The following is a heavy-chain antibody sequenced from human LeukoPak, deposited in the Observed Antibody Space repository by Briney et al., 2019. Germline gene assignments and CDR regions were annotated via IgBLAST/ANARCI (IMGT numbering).Heavy chain of an antibody. V-gene: IGHV5-51*01. CDR2: IYPGDSDT. CDR3: ARRRYCSSTSCPAGWFDP. J-gene: IGHJ5*02. D-gene: IGHD2-2*01. Sequence: GESLKISCKGSGYSFTSSWIGWVRQMPGKGLEWMGIIYPGDSDTRYSPSFQGQVTISADKSISTAYLQWSSLKASDTAMYYCARRRYCSSTSCPAGWFDPWGQGTLVTVSS. CDR1: GYSFTSSW.